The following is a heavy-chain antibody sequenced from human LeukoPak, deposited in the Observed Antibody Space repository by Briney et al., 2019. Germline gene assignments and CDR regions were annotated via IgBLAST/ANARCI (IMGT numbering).Heavy chain of an antibody. CDR3: AKDFSLRNSGSYPFDY. J-gene: IGHJ4*02. D-gene: IGHD1-26*01. V-gene: IGHV3-30*18. Sequence: PGGSLRLSCAASGFTFSSYGMHWVRQAPGKGLEWVAVISYDGSNKYYADSVKGRFTISRDNSKNTLYLQMNSLRAEDTAVYYCAKDFSLRNSGSYPFDYWGQGTLVTVSS. CDR2: ISYDGSNK. CDR1: GFTFSSYG.